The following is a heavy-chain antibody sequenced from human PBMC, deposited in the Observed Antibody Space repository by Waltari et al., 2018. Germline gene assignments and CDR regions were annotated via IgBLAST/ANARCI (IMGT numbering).Heavy chain of an antibody. Sequence: QVQLQESGPGLVKPSETLSLTCTVSGYSISSGYYWGWIRQPPGKGLEWIGSIYHSGSTHYNPSLKSRVTISVDTSKNQFSLKLSSVTAADTAVYYCARDRRCSGGSCYSPSLYWFDPWGQGTLVTVSS. CDR1: GYSISSGYY. V-gene: IGHV4-38-2*02. CDR3: ARDRRCSGGSCYSPSLYWFDP. D-gene: IGHD2-15*01. CDR2: IYHSGST. J-gene: IGHJ5*02.